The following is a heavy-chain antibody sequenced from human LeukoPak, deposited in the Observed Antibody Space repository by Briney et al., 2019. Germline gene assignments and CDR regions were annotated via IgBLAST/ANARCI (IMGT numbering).Heavy chain of an antibody. CDR1: GFTFSSYG. Sequence: PGGSLRLSCAASGFTFSSYGMHWVRQAPGKGLEWVAVISYDGSNKYYADSVKGRFTISRDNSENTLYLQMNSLRAEDTAVYYCAKDLRQWLVHGYFDYWGQGTLVTVSS. D-gene: IGHD6-19*01. V-gene: IGHV3-30*18. CDR2: ISYDGSNK. J-gene: IGHJ4*02. CDR3: AKDLRQWLVHGYFDY.